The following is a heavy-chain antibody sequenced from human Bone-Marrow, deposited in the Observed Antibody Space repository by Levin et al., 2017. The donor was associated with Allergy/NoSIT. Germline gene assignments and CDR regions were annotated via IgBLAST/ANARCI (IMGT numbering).Heavy chain of an antibody. CDR3: AASVGAIDY. CDR2: MYTSDST. D-gene: IGHD1-26*01. CDR1: GGSISNYH. Sequence: SQTLSLTCTFSGGSISNYHWNWIRQPAGKGLEWIGRMYTSDSTKYNPSLKSRVTMSVDTSKRQISLELRSVTAADTAVYYCAASVGAIDYWGQGILVTVSS. V-gene: IGHV4-4*07. J-gene: IGHJ4*02.